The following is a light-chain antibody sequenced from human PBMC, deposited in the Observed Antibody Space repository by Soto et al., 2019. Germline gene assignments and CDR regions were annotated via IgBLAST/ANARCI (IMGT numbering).Light chain of an antibody. J-gene: IGKJ4*01. CDR2: DAS. CDR1: HSVSSN. CDR3: QQFSSYPLT. V-gene: IGKV3D-11*03. Sequence: EIVMTQSPATLSVSPGERATLSCRASHSVSSNLAWYQQKPGQAPRLLIYDASNRATGIPARFRGSGSGTDFTLTISSLEPEDFAVYYCQQFSSYPLTFGGGTKVDI.